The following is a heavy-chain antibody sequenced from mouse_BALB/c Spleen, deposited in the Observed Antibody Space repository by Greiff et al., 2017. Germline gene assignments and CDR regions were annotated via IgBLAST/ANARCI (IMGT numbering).Heavy chain of an antibody. CDR1: GYTFTSYW. CDR3: ARELDYYAMDY. V-gene: IGHV1-7*01. Sequence: VKVVESGAELAKPGASVKMSCKASGYTFTSYWMHWVKQRPGQGLEWIGYINPSTGYTEYNQKFKDKATLTADKSSSTAYMQLSSLTSEDSAVYYCARELDYYAMDYWGQGTSVTVSS. J-gene: IGHJ4*01. CDR2: INPSTGYT. D-gene: IGHD4-1*01.